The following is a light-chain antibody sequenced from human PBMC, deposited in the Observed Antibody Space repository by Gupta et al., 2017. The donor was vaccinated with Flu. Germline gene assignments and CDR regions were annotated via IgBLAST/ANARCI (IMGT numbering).Light chain of an antibody. V-gene: IGKV1D-12*01. J-gene: IGKJ3*01. CDR3: QQAHSFPPFT. Sequence: IQMTQSPSFVSASVGDRVTITCRASQDISSWLAWYQQKPGKAPKLLIYTASSLQSGVPSRFSGSGSGTDFTLTISSLQPEDSATYYCQQAHSFPPFTFGPGTKVDIK. CDR2: TAS. CDR1: QDISSW.